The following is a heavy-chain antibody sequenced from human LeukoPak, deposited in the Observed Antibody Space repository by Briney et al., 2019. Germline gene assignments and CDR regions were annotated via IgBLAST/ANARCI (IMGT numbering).Heavy chain of an antibody. V-gene: IGHV3-9*01. D-gene: IGHD3-22*01. J-gene: IGHJ3*02. Sequence: GGSLRLSSAASGFTFDDCAMHWVRQAPGKGLEWVSGISWNSGSIGYADSVKGRFTISRDNAKNSLYLQMNSLRAEDTALYYCAKDSNYYDSSGYTPGAFDIWGQGTMVTVSS. CDR2: ISWNSGSI. CDR1: GFTFDDCA. CDR3: AKDSNYYDSSGYTPGAFDI.